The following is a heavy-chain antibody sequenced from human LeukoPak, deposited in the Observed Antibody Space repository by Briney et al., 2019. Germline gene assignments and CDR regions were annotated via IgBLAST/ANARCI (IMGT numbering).Heavy chain of an antibody. Sequence: PGGSLRLSCAASGFTFSSYEMNWVRQAPGKGLEWVPYISSSGSTIYYADSVKGRFTISRDNAKNSLYLQMNSLRAEDTAVYYCARRRYGSGDIDYWGQGTLVTVSS. CDR3: ARRRYGSGDIDY. D-gene: IGHD3-10*01. CDR1: GFTFSSYE. V-gene: IGHV3-48*03. J-gene: IGHJ4*02. CDR2: ISSSGSTI.